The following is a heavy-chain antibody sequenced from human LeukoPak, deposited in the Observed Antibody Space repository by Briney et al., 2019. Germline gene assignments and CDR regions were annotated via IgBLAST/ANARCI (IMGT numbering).Heavy chain of an antibody. CDR1: GGSISSGSYY. J-gene: IGHJ5*02. D-gene: IGHD5-18*01. V-gene: IGHV4-61*02. CDR3: ARERPGDSYGSWWFDP. CDR2: IYTSGST. Sequence: SETLSLTCTVSGGSISSGSYYWSWIRQPAGKGLEWIGRIYTSGSTNYNPSLKSRVTISVDTSKNQFSLKLSSVTAADTAVYYCARERPGDSYGSWWFDPWGQGTLVTVSS.